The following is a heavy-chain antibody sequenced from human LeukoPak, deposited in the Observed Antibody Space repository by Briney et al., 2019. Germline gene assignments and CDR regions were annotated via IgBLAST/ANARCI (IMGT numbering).Heavy chain of an antibody. Sequence: PGRSLRLSCAASGFTLSTYGMHWVRQAPGKGLEWVAMISHDGNSKQYADFAKGRFTISRDNSKNTLYLQMNSLTTEDTAVYHCANDLYGSDSYNYFDPWGQGALVTVSS. D-gene: IGHD6-19*01. CDR2: ISHDGNSK. CDR1: GFTLSTYG. CDR3: ANDLYGSDSYNYFDP. J-gene: IGHJ5*02. V-gene: IGHV3-30*18.